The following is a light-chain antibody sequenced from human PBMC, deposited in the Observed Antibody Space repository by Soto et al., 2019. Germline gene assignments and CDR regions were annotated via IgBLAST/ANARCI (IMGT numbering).Light chain of an antibody. V-gene: IGKV1-33*01. Sequence: DIQMTQSPSSLSASVGDRVTITCQASQDISNYLNWYQQKPGKXPXXLIYDASNLETGVPSRFSGSGSGTDFTSTISSLHPEDIATYYCQQYDNLPSFGGGTKVDIK. J-gene: IGKJ4*01. CDR1: QDISNY. CDR3: QQYDNLPS. CDR2: DAS.